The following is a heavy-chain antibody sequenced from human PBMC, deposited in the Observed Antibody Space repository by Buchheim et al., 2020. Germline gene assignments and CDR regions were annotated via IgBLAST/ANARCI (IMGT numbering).Heavy chain of an antibody. CDR1: GFTFSSYG. D-gene: IGHD2-2*01. V-gene: IGHV3-30*03. CDR3: ATSRGSTSCFDY. J-gene: IGHJ4*02. CDR2: ISYDGSNK. Sequence: QVRLVESGGGVVQPGRSLRLSCAASGFTFSSYGMHWVRQAPGKGLEWVAVISYDGSNKYYADSVKGRFTISRDNSKNTLYLQMNSLRAEDTAVYYCATSRGSTSCFDYWGQGTL.